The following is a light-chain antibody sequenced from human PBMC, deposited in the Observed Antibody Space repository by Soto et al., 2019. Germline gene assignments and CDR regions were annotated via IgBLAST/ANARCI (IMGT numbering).Light chain of an antibody. Sequence: EIVMTQSPATLSVSPGERATLSCRASQSVSSNLAWYQQKPGQAPRLLIYGASTRATGIPARFRGSESGTEFTLTLSSLQSEDFAVYYCHQYNHWPYTFGQGTKLEIK. CDR2: GAS. J-gene: IGKJ2*01. V-gene: IGKV3-15*01. CDR1: QSVSSN. CDR3: HQYNHWPYT.